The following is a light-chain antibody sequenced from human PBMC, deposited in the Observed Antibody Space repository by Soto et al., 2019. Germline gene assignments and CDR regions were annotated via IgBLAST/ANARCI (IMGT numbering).Light chain of an antibody. Sequence: EIVLTQSPGTLSLSPGERATLSCRASQSVSSSYLAWYQQKPGQAPRLLIYDASSRATGIPDRFSGSGSGTAFTLTISRLEPEDFAVYYCQQYCSSLYTFGQGTKLEIK. CDR2: DAS. CDR3: QQYCSSLYT. J-gene: IGKJ2*01. CDR1: QSVSSSY. V-gene: IGKV3-20*01.